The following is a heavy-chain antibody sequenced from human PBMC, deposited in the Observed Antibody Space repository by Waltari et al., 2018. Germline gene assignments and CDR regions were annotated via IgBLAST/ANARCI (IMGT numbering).Heavy chain of an antibody. D-gene: IGHD6-6*01. CDR1: GYTFTGYY. Sequence: QVQLVQSGAEVKKPGASVKVSCKASGYTFTGYYMHWVRQAPGQGLEWMGRINPNSGGTNYAQKFQGRVTMTRDTSISTAYMELRRLRSDDTAVYYCARVYSSSSLSADYWGQGTLVTVSS. CDR2: INPNSGGT. CDR3: ARVYSSSSLSADY. J-gene: IGHJ4*02. V-gene: IGHV1-2*06.